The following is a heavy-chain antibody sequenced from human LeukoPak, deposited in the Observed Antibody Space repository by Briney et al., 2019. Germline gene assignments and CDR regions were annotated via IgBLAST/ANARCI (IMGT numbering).Heavy chain of an antibody. Sequence: SETLSLTCTVSGGSISSYYWSWIRQPPGKGLEWIGNIYYSGSTNYNPSLKSRVTISVDTSKNQFSLKLSSVTAADTAVYYCARGLGYYDSSVGYWGQGTLVTVSS. J-gene: IGHJ4*02. CDR1: GGSISSYY. V-gene: IGHV4-59*01. CDR2: IYYSGST. D-gene: IGHD3-22*01. CDR3: ARGLGYYDSSVGY.